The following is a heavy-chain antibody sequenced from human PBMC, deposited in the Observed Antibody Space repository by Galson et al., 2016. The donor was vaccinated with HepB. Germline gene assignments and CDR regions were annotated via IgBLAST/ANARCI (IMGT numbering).Heavy chain of an antibody. CDR2: IRSDGSIS. J-gene: IGHJ3*01. Sequence: SLRLSCAASGFTFRGYGMHWVRQAPGKGLEWVALIRSDGSISYYADSVKGRLTISRDNSKNTLDLQMNSLRPEDTAVYYCARGVGYGDYTFDVWGQGTMVIVSS. CDR3: ARGVGYGDYTFDV. CDR1: GFTFRGYG. D-gene: IGHD4-17*01. V-gene: IGHV3-33*01.